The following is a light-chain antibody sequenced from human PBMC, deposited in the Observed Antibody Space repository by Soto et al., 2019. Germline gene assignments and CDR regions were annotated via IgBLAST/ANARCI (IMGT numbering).Light chain of an antibody. CDR2: LNSDGSH. V-gene: IGLV4-69*01. CDR3: QTWGTAIHDVV. J-gene: IGLJ2*01. CDR1: SGHSNYA. Sequence: QLVLTQSPSASASLGASVKLTCTLSSGHSNYAIAWHQQQPDKGPRYLMKLNSDGSHIEGDGIPDRFSGSSSGTERHLTISSLQSEDEADYYCQTWGTAIHDVVFGGGTKVTVL.